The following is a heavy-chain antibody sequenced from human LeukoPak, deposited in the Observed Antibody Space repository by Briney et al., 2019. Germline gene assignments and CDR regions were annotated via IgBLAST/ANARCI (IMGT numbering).Heavy chain of an antibody. J-gene: IGHJ4*02. D-gene: IGHD5-12*01. V-gene: IGHV3-7*01. CDR2: INQDGREE. CDR1: GFTFSNYW. CDR3: VRDGGVSGYDLLDY. Sequence: GGSLRLSCAASGFTFSNYWMTWVRQAPGKGLEWVAHINQDGREEHYMDSVKARFTISRDNAKNSLSLQMNSLRAEDTAVYYCVRDGGVSGYDLLDYWGQGTLVTVSS.